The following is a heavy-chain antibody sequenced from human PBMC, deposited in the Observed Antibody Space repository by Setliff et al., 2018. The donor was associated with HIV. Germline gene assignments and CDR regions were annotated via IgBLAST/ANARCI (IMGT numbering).Heavy chain of an antibody. J-gene: IGHJ5*02. CDR2: ISSSGSTI. V-gene: IGHV3-48*03. Sequence: GGSLRLSCAASGFTFSSYEMNWVRQAPGKGLEWLSYISSSGSTIYYADSVKGRFTISRDNAKNSLYLQMNSLRVEDTAVYYCARTSTTTGTTLNWFDPWGQGTLVTVSS. CDR1: GFTFSSYE. CDR3: ARTSTTTGTTLNWFDP. D-gene: IGHD1-1*01.